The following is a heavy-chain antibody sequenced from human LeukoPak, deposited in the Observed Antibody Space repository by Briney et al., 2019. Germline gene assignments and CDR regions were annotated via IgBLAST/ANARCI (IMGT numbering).Heavy chain of an antibody. V-gene: IGHV3-33*01. CDR1: GFTFSSYG. D-gene: IGHD1-26*01. Sequence: GGSLRLSCAASGFTFSSYGMHWVRQAPGKGLEWVAVIWYDGSNKYYADSVKGRFTISRDNAQNSLYLQMNSVRDEDTAVYYCATSGSYRFDYWGQGTLVSVSS. CDR3: ATSGSYRFDY. J-gene: IGHJ4*02. CDR2: IWYDGSNK.